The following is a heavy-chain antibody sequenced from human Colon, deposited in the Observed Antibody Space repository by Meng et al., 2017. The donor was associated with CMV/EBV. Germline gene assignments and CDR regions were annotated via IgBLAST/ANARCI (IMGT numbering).Heavy chain of an antibody. CDR2: IKQDGREK. V-gene: IGHV3-7*01. CDR3: VSDYRTSTSCPLGY. J-gene: IGHJ4*02. CDR1: GFTFSSYW. Sequence: GESLKISCAASGFTFSSYWMSWVRQAPGKGLEWVANIKQDGREKYYVDSVKGRFTISRDNAKNSLYLQMNSLRAEDTAVSYCVSDYRTSTSCPLGYWGQGTLVTAPQ. D-gene: IGHD2-2*01.